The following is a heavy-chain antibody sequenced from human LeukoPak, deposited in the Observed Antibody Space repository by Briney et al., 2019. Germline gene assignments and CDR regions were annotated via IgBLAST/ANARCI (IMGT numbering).Heavy chain of an antibody. V-gene: IGHV3-9*01. CDR2: ISWNSGSI. CDR1: GFTFDDYA. Sequence: PGGSLRLSCAASGFTFDDYAMHWVRQAPGKGLEWVSGISWNSGSIGYADSVKGRFTISRDNAKNSLYLQMNSLRAEDTALYYCAKDKGSSGWDFDYRGQGTLVTVSS. CDR3: AKDKGSSGWDFDY. J-gene: IGHJ4*02. D-gene: IGHD6-19*01.